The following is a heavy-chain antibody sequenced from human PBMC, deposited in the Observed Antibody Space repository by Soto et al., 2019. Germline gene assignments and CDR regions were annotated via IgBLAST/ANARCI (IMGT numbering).Heavy chain of an antibody. Sequence: QVILVQSGAEVQKPGASLKVSCKASGYIFSANYIHWVRQAPGQGLEWLGWINPHSGATNYAQKFLGRVTMSETTSARTAYRTLAKLKSDDTAVYYCVRAPAFGFSTWFAPGAGGPLVTVSS. J-gene: IGHJ5*02. CDR1: GYIFSANY. V-gene: IGHV1-2*02. CDR3: VRAPAFGFSTWFAP. CDR2: INPHSGAT. D-gene: IGHD3-3*02.